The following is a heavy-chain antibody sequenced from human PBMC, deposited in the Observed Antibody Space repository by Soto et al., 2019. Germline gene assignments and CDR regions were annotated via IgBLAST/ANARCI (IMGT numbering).Heavy chain of an antibody. Sequence: SETLSLTCTVSGGSISSSSYYWGWIRQPPGKGLEWIGSISYSVSTYYNPSLKSRVTISVDTSKNQFSLKLSSVTAADTAVYYCARDGADIVLVPAARGDAFDIWGQGTMVT. CDR1: GGSISSSSYY. D-gene: IGHD2-2*01. CDR2: ISYSVST. V-gene: IGHV4-39*07. J-gene: IGHJ3*02. CDR3: ARDGADIVLVPAARGDAFDI.